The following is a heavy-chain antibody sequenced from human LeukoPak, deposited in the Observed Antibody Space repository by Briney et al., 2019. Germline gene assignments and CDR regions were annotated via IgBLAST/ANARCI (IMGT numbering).Heavy chain of an antibody. CDR1: GFTFSSYA. CDR2: ISYDGSNK. CDR3: ARNSREHSSGWYDWFDP. D-gene: IGHD6-19*01. Sequence: PGGSLRLSCAASGFTFSSYAMHWVRQAPGKGLEWVAVISYDGSNKYYADSVKGRFTISRDNSKNTLYLQMNSLRAEDTAVYYCARNSREHSSGWYDWFDPWGQGTLVTVSS. J-gene: IGHJ5*02. V-gene: IGHV3-30*04.